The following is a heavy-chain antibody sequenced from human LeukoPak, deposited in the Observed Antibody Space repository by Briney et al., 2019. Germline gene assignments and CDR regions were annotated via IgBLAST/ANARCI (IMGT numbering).Heavy chain of an antibody. CDR2: IIPIFGTA. CDR1: GGTFSSYA. J-gene: IGHJ5*02. CDR3: ARNDYDILTGSFDP. Sequence: ALVKVSCKASGGTFSSYAISWVRQAPGQGLEWMGGIIPIFGTANYAQKFQGRVTITTDESTSTAYMELSSLRSEDTAVYYCARNDYDILTGSFDPWGQGTLVTVSS. D-gene: IGHD3-9*01. V-gene: IGHV1-69*05.